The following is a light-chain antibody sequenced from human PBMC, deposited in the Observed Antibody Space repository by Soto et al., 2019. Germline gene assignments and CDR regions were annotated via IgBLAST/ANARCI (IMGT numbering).Light chain of an antibody. J-gene: IGKJ2*01. CDR3: QQYNSYLYT. V-gene: IGKV1-5*01. Sequence: DIQMTQSPSTLSASVGDIVTITCRASQSISSWLAWYQQKPGKAPKLLIYDASSLESGVPSRFSGSGSGTEFTRTISILQPDDFAAYYCQQYNSYLYTFGQGTNLEIK. CDR2: DAS. CDR1: QSISSW.